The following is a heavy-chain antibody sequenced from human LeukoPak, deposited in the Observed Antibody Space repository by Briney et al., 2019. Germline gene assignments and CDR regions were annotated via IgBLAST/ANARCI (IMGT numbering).Heavy chain of an antibody. CDR1: GYSFTSYW. CDR3: ASTSGSYYVGAFDI. V-gene: IGHV5-51*01. D-gene: IGHD1-26*01. CDR2: IYPGDSDT. Sequence: GASLQISCKGSGYSFTSYWIGGVRQLPGKGLEWMGIIYPGDSDTRYSPSFQGQVTISADKSISTAYLQWSSLKASDTAMYYCASTSGSYYVGAFDIWGQGTMVTVSS. J-gene: IGHJ3*02.